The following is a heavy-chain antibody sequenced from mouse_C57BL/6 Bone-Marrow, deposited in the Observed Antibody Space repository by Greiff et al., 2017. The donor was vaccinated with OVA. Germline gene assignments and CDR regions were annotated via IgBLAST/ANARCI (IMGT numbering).Heavy chain of an antibody. CDR2: IWRGGST. CDR3: AKNSPLYYGSSHWYFEV. D-gene: IGHD1-1*01. CDR1: GFSLTSYG. Sequence: VQLQQSGPGLVQPSQSLSITCTVSGFSLTSYGVHWVRQSPGKGLEWLGVIWRGGSTDYNAAFMSRLSITKDNSKSQVFFKMNRLQADDTAIYYCAKNSPLYYGSSHWYFEVWGTGTTVTVSS. J-gene: IGHJ1*03. V-gene: IGHV2-5*01.